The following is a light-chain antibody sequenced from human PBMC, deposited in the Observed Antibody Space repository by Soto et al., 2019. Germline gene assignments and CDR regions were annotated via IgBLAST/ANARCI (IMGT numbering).Light chain of an antibody. J-gene: IGKJ4*01. V-gene: IGKV1-5*03. Sequence: DIQMTQSPSTLSATVGDRVTINCRASQGISNWLAWYRQRPGKVPELLIYKASTLESGAPSRFSGSGSGTEFTLTIPSLQPDDFGIYYCQQYDSCPLTFGGGTKVEIK. CDR1: QGISNW. CDR2: KAS. CDR3: QQYDSCPLT.